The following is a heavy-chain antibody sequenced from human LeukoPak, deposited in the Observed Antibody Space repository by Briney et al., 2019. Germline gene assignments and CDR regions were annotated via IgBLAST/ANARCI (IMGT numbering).Heavy chain of an antibody. CDR3: TSGIAASGTGSDY. V-gene: IGHV3-30*02. Sequence: GGSLRLSCAASGFTFSSYGMHWVRQAPGKGLEWVAFIRYDGSNKYYADSVKGRFTISRDNSRNTLYLQMNSLRAEDTAQYYCTSGIAASGTGSDYWGQGTLVTVSS. D-gene: IGHD6-13*01. CDR1: GFTFSSYG. CDR2: IRYDGSNK. J-gene: IGHJ4*02.